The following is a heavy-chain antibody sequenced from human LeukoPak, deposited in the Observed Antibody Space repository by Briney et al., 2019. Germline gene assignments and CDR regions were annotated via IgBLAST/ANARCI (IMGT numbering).Heavy chain of an antibody. Sequence: MTSETLSLTCTVSGGSISSDSYYWSWIRQPAGKGLEWIGRIYTSGSTNYSPSLKSRVTISVDTSKNQFSLKLSSVTAADTAVYYCARCTITPYYFDYWGQGTLVTVSS. CDR2: IYTSGST. V-gene: IGHV4-61*02. CDR3: ARCTITPYYFDY. CDR1: GGSISSDSYY. J-gene: IGHJ4*02. D-gene: IGHD5-12*01.